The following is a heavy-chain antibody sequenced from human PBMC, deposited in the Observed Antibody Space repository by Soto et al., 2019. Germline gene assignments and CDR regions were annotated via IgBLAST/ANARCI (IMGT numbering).Heavy chain of an antibody. J-gene: IGHJ4*02. D-gene: IGHD5-18*01. CDR1: GGSISSYY. V-gene: IGHV4-59*01. CDR3: TSVGRYSYGLSPFDY. CDR2: IYYSGST. Sequence: PSETLSLTCTVSGGSISSYYWSWIRQPPGKGLEWIGYIYYSGSTNYNPSLKSRVTISVDTSKNQFSLKLSSVTAADTAVYYCTSVGRYSYGLSPFDYWGQGTLVTVSS.